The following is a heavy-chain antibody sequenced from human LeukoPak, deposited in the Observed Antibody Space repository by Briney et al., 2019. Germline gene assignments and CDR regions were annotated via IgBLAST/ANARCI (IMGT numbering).Heavy chain of an antibody. D-gene: IGHD1-26*01. CDR3: ARGVGSYYYYGMDV. J-gene: IGHJ6*02. V-gene: IGHV4-59*01. Sequence: SETLSLTCSVSDDSISTYYWSWLRQPQGKGPEWMGFVYSTGHTNYNPSLKSRVTMSLDTSKKQVSLKLSSVTAADTAVYYCARGVGSYYYYGMDVWGQGTTVTVSS. CDR2: VYSTGHT. CDR1: DDSISTYY.